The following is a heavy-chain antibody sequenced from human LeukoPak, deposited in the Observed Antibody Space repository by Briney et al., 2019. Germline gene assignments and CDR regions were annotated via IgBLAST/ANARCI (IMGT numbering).Heavy chain of an antibody. CDR1: GYTFTGYY. CDR2: INPNSGGT. J-gene: IGHJ4*02. Sequence: DSVKVSCKASGYTFTGYYMHWVRQAPGQGLEWMGRINPNSGGTNYAQKFQGRVTMTRDTSISTAYMELSRLRSDDTAVYYCARDSQYYYDSSGYHDYWGQGTLVTVSS. CDR3: ARDSQYYYDSSGYHDY. D-gene: IGHD3-22*01. V-gene: IGHV1-2*06.